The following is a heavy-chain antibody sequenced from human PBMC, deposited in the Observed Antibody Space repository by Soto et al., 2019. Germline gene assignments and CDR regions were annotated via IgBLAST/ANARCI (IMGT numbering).Heavy chain of an antibody. D-gene: IGHD2-15*01. J-gene: IGHJ6*02. CDR1: GYTFTSYY. V-gene: IGHV1-46*01. CDR2: INPSGGST. CDR3: ARDSPRITPNYGMDV. Sequence: ASVKVSCKASGYTFTSYYMHWVRQAPGQGLEWMGIINPSGGSTSYAQKFQGRVTMTRDTSTSTVYMELSSLRFEDTAVYYCARDSPRITPNYGMDVWGQGTTVTVSS.